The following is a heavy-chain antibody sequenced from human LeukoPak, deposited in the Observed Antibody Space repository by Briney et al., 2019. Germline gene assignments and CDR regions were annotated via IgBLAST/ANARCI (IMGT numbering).Heavy chain of an antibody. D-gene: IGHD1-26*01. CDR2: ISYDGNNK. CDR3: AKEMATTNS. J-gene: IGHJ4*02. V-gene: IGHV3-30*18. CDR1: GFTFSNYG. Sequence: QTGGSLRLSCAASGFTFSNYGMHWVRQAPGKGLEWVAVISYDGNNKYYADSVKGRFTISRDNSKNTLYLQMNSLRAEDTAVYYCAKEMATTNSWGQGTLVTVSS.